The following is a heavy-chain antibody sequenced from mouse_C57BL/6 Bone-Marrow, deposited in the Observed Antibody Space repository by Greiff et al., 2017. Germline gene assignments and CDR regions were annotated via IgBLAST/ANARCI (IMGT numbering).Heavy chain of an antibody. CDR3: ARDSITTVVANWYFDV. Sequence: EVMLVESGGGLVQSGRSLRLSCATSGFPFSDFYMEWVRQAPGKGLEWIAASRNKANDYTTEYSASVKGRFIVSRDTSQSILYLQMNALRAEDTAIYYCARDSITTVVANWYFDVWGTGTTVTVSS. CDR1: GFPFSDFY. CDR2: SRNKANDYTT. V-gene: IGHV7-1*01. D-gene: IGHD1-1*01. J-gene: IGHJ1*03.